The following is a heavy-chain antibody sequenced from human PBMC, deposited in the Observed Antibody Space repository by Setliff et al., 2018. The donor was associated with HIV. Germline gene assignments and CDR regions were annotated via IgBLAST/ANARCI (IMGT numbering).Heavy chain of an antibody. Sequence: KPSETLSLTCAVSGGSISSRNWWSWVRQPPGKGLEWIGEIYHSGSTNYNPSLKSRVTISVDTSKNQFSLKLNSVTAADTAVYYCEAATVGETGYYGIDVWGPGTTVTVSS. CDR3: EAATVGETGYYGIDV. J-gene: IGHJ6*02. CDR2: IYHSGST. V-gene: IGHV4-4*02. D-gene: IGHD1-26*01. CDR1: GGSISSRNW.